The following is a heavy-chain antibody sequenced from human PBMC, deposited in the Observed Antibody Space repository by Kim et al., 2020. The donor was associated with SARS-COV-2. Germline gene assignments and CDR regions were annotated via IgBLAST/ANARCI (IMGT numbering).Heavy chain of an antibody. D-gene: IGHD3-10*01. CDR1: GGSFSGYY. CDR3: ASWGMGSGSPD. J-gene: IGHJ4*02. Sequence: SETLSLTCAVYGGSFSGYYWSWIRQPPGKGLEWIGEINHSGNTNYNPSLKSRVTISVDTSKNQFSLKLSSVTAADTAVYYCASWGMGSGSPDWGQGTLVTVSS. CDR2: INHSGNT. V-gene: IGHV4-34*01.